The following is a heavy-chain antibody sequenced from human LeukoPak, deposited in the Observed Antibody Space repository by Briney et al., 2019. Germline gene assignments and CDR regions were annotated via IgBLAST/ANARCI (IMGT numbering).Heavy chain of an antibody. CDR3: AAGIWFRELWNWFDP. V-gene: IGHV1-58*01. J-gene: IGHJ5*02. D-gene: IGHD3-10*01. CDR1: GFTFTSSA. Sequence: SVKVSCKASGFTFTSSAVQWVRQARGQRLEWIGWIVVGSGNTNYAQKFQERVTITRDMSTSTAYMEPSSLRSEDTAVYYCAAGIWFRELWNWFDPWGQGTLVTVSS. CDR2: IVVGSGNT.